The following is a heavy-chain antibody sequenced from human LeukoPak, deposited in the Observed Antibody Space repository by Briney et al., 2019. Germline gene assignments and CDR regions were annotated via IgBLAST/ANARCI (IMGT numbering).Heavy chain of an antibody. J-gene: IGHJ3*02. CDR1: GFTFNDHY. Sequence: PGGSLRLSCAVSGFTFNDHYMIWIRRAPGKGLEWVSSISSSSSYIYYAGSVKGRFTISRENAKNSLYLQMNSLRAGDTAVYYCARGNQYYYDSSGYPHAEDDAFDIWGQGTMVTVSS. CDR2: ISSSSSYI. CDR3: ARGNQYYYDSSGYPHAEDDAFDI. V-gene: IGHV3-11*06. D-gene: IGHD3-22*01.